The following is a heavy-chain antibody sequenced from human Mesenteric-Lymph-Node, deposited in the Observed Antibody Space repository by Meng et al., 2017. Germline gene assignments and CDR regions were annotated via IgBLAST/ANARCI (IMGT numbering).Heavy chain of an antibody. CDR1: GGTFSSYT. CDR3: AREDIVAMPFVY. V-gene: IGHV1-69*04. D-gene: IGHD5-12*01. Sequence: SVKVSCKASGGTFSSYTISWVRQAPGQGLEWMGRIIPILGIANYAQKFQGRVKITADKSTSTAYMELSSLRSEDTAVYYCAREDIVAMPFVYWGQGTLVTVSS. CDR2: IIPILGIA. J-gene: IGHJ4*02.